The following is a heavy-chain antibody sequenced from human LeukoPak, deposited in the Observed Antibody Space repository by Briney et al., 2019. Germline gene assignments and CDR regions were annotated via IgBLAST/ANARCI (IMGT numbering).Heavy chain of an antibody. Sequence: SETLSLTCTVFGGSISSYYWSWIRQPPGKGLEWIGYIYYSGSTNYNHSLKSRVTISVDTSKNQFSLKLSSVTAADTAVYYCARVVTATNYYYYYMDVWGKGTTVTVSS. CDR3: ARVVTATNYYYYYMDV. CDR1: GGSISSYY. CDR2: IYYSGST. J-gene: IGHJ6*03. D-gene: IGHD2-21*02. V-gene: IGHV4-59*01.